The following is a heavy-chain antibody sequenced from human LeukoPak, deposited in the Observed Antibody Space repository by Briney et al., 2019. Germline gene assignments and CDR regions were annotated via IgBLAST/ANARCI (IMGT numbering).Heavy chain of an antibody. V-gene: IGHV3-30*18. Sequence: GSLRLSCAASGFTFSSYGMHWVRQAPGKGLEWVAVISYDGSNKYYADSVKGRFTISRDNSKNTLYLQMNSLRAEDTAVYYCAKLRGQQQPTDYWGQGTLVTVSS. CDR2: ISYDGSNK. CDR1: GFTFSSYG. J-gene: IGHJ4*02. CDR3: AKLRGQQQPTDY. D-gene: IGHD6-13*01.